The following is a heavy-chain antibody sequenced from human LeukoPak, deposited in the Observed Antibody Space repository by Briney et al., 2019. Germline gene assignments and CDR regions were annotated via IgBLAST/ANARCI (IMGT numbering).Heavy chain of an antibody. CDR3: AKDRALTSDTHGGLDV. CDR2: ISGNGGST. D-gene: IGHD5-18*01. J-gene: IGHJ6*01. V-gene: IGHV3-43*02. CDR1: GFTFDDYA. Sequence: GGSLRLSCAASGFTFDDYAIHWVRQAPGKGLEGVSLISGNGGSTYYADSVKGRFTISRDNSKNSLYLQMNSLTTEDTALYYCAKDRALTSDTHGGLDVRGQGTTVTVSS.